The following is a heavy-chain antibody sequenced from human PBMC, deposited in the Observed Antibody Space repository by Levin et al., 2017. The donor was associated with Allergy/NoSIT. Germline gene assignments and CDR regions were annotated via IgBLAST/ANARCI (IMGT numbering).Heavy chain of an antibody. CDR3: ARPTHSGSWYGPDY. D-gene: IGHD6-13*01. CDR1: GYSFTDYY. V-gene: IGHV1-2*02. Sequence: GASVKVSCKASGYSFTDYYIHWVRQAPGQGLEWMAWINPKNTGTHFAQKFQGRVTMTRDTSISTAYMELSSLRSDDTAIYYCARPTHSGSWYGPDYWGPGTLVTVSS. J-gene: IGHJ4*02. CDR2: INPKNTGT.